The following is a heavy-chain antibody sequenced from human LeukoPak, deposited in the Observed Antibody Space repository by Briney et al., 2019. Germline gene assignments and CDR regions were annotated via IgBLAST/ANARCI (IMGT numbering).Heavy chain of an antibody. D-gene: IGHD1-26*01. J-gene: IGHJ4*02. V-gene: IGHV3-23*01. Sequence: GGSLRLSCAASGFTFRTYCMSWVRQAPGKGLEWVSGISGSGGSTYYADSVKGRFTISRDNSKNTFYLQMNSLRADDTAVYYCAISGGYWAWAHWGQGTLVTVSS. CDR3: AISGGYWAWAH. CDR2: ISGSGGST. CDR1: GFTFRTYC.